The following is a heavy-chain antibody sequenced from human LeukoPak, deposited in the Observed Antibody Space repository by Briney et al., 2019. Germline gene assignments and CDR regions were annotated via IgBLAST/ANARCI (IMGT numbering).Heavy chain of an antibody. V-gene: IGHV3-66*01. D-gene: IGHD6-13*01. Sequence: GGSLRLSCAASGFTFSSNYMSWVRQAPGKGLEWVSVIYSGGSTYYADSVKGRFTISRDNAKNSLYLQMNSLRAEDTAVYYCARDKSAFRGTLQQLVRDDAFDIWGQGTMVTVSS. CDR1: GFTFSSNY. CDR2: IYSGGST. J-gene: IGHJ3*02. CDR3: ARDKSAFRGTLQQLVRDDAFDI.